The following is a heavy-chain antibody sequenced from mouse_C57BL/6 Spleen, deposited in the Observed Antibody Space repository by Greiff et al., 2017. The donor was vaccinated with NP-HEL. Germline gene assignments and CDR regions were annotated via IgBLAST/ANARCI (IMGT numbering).Heavy chain of an antibody. CDR2: IYPGDGDT. V-gene: IGHV1-82*01. Sequence: VQLQQSGPELVKPGASVKISCKASGYAFSSSWMNWVKQRPGKGLEWIGRIYPGDGDTNYNGKFKGKATLTADKSSSTAYMQLSSLTSEDSPVYFCARSIEITTVVADYFDYWGQGTTLTVAS. D-gene: IGHD1-1*01. CDR3: ARSIEITTVVADYFDY. J-gene: IGHJ2*01. CDR1: GYAFSSSW.